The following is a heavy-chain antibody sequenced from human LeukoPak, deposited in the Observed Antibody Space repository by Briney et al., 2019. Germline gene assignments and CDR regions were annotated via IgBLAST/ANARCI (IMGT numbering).Heavy chain of an antibody. J-gene: IGHJ4*02. CDR2: IYYSGSA. V-gene: IGHV4-59*02. D-gene: IGHD4-17*01. Sequence: SETLSLTCTVSGGSVSSYYWSWIRQPPGKGLEWIGYIYYSGSANYNPSLKSRVTISVDTSKNQFSLKLSSVTAADTAVYYCARDSPPSPDYGDPPALYYWGQGTLVTVSS. CDR1: GGSVSSYY. CDR3: ARDSPPSPDYGDPPALYY.